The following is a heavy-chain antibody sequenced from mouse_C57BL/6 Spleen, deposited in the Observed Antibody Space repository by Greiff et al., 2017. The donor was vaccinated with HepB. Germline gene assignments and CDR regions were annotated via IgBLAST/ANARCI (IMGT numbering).Heavy chain of an antibody. CDR2: IDPSDSYT. CDR1: GYTFTSYW. Sequence: VQLQQSGAELVMPGASVKLSCKASGYTFTSYWMHWVKQRPGQGLEWIGEIDPSDSYTNYNQKFKGKSTLTVDKSSSTAYMQLSSLTSEDSAVYYCARGDDVGYYFDYWGQGTTLTVSS. CDR3: ARGDDVGYYFDY. V-gene: IGHV1-69*01. J-gene: IGHJ2*01. D-gene: IGHD2-12*01.